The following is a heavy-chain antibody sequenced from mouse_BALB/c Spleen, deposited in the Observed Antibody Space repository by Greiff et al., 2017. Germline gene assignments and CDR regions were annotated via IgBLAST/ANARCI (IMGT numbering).Heavy chain of an antibody. CDR1: GFTFSSYG. CDR2: ISSGGSYT. V-gene: IGHV5-6*01. D-gene: IGHD2-3*01. Sequence: EVMLVESGGDLVKPGGSLKLSCAASGFTFSSYGMSWVRQTPDKRLEWVATISSGGSYTYYPDSVKGRFTISRDNAKNTLYLQMSSLKSEDTAMYYCAREVVTTAWFAYWGQGTLVTVSA. J-gene: IGHJ3*01. CDR3: AREVVTTAWFAY.